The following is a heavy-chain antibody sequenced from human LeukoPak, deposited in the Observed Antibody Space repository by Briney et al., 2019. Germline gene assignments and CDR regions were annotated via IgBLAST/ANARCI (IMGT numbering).Heavy chain of an antibody. CDR2: IYYSGST. D-gene: IGHD3-10*01. J-gene: IGHJ6*02. V-gene: IGHV4-31*03. CDR3: ARDYYGSGAYYYYYGMDV. CDR1: GGSISSGGYY. Sequence: SQTLSLTCTVSGGSISSGGYYWSWIRQHPGTGLEWIGYIYYSGSTYYNPSLKSRVTISVDTSKNQFSLKLSSVTAADTAVYYCARDYYGSGAYYYYYGMDVWGQGTTVTVSS.